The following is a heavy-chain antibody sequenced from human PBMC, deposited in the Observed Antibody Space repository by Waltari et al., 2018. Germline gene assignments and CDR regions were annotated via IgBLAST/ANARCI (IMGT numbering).Heavy chain of an antibody. D-gene: IGHD3-10*01. CDR3: ARLRGAND. J-gene: IGHJ4*02. CDR1: GSTFSSYW. CDR2: INQDGSEK. V-gene: IGHV3-7*01. Sequence: EVQLVESGGGLVQPGGSLSLSCGASGSTFSSYWMIWVRQAPGQGLEWVAHINQDGSEKSYVASVKGRFTISRDNAKQSLYLQMNSLRPDDTAIYYCARLRGANDWGQGTLVTVSS.